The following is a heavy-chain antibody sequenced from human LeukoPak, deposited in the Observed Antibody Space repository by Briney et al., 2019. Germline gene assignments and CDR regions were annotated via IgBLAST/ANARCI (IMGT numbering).Heavy chain of an antibody. D-gene: IGHD6-19*01. CDR2: IIPIFGTA. CDR1: GGTFSSYA. Sequence: SVKVSCKASGGTFSSYAISWLRQAPGQGLEWMGRIIPIFGTANYAQKFQGRVTITTDESTSTAYMELSSLRSEDTAVYYCARSYSSGTYPFDYWGQGTLVTVSS. J-gene: IGHJ4*02. V-gene: IGHV1-69*05. CDR3: ARSYSSGTYPFDY.